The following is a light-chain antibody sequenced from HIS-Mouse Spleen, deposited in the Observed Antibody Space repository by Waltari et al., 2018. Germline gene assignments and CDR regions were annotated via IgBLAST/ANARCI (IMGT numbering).Light chain of an antibody. CDR3: QQYNSYPLT. V-gene: IGKV1D-16*01. CDR1: QGIRSW. CDR2: AAS. Sequence: DIQMTQSPSSLSASSGDRVTITCRAGQGIRSWLAWYWQKPEKAPQSLMYAASSLQSGVPSRFSGRRSGTDFTLTISSLQPEDFATYYCQQYNSYPLTFGGGTKVEIK. J-gene: IGKJ4*01.